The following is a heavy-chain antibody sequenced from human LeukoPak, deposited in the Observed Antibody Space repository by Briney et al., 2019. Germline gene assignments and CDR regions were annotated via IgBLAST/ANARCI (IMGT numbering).Heavy chain of an antibody. CDR2: ISTYNGNT. Sequence: ASVKVSCKASGYIFTSYYMYWVRQAPGQGLEWMGWISTYNGNTNYAQKFQGRVTMTTDTSTSTAYMELRSLRSEDTAVYYCARDRYYDSRDSYYFDYWGQGTLVTVSS. D-gene: IGHD3-22*01. J-gene: IGHJ4*02. CDR3: ARDRYYDSRDSYYFDY. CDR1: GYIFTSYY. V-gene: IGHV1-18*04.